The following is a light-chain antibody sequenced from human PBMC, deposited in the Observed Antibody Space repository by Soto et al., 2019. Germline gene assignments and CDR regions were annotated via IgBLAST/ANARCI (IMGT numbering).Light chain of an antibody. Sequence: QSVLTQPPSASGTPGQSVTISCSGSSSNIGGNIVNWYQQLPGTAPKLLIYGSNRRPSGVPDRFSGSKSGTSASLAISGLQSEDEADYYCAAWDDSLNGVVFGGGTKLTVL. CDR3: AAWDDSLNGVV. CDR2: GSN. CDR1: SSNIGGNI. J-gene: IGLJ2*01. V-gene: IGLV1-44*01.